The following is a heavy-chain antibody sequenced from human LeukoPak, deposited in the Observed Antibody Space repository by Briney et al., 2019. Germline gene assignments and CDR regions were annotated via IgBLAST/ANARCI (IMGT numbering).Heavy chain of an antibody. V-gene: IGHV3-23*01. CDR3: AKVDYWSPENYFDS. CDR2: ISGSGGSA. Sequence: GGSLRLSCAASGFTFSSYAMSWVRQAPGKGLEWVSGISGSGGSAFYPDSVKGRFTISRDNSEKTLYLQMISLRAEDTAVYYCAKVDYWSPENYFDSWGQGTLVTVSS. D-gene: IGHD1-1*01. CDR1: GFTFSSYA. J-gene: IGHJ4*02.